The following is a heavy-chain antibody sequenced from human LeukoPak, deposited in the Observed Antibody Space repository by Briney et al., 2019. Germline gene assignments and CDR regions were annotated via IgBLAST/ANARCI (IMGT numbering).Heavy chain of an antibody. Sequence: PGGSLRLSCTASGFTFSSYAMSWVRQAPGKGLEWVSAISGSGGSTYYADSVKGRFTISRDNSKNTLYLQMNSLRAEDTAVYYCARDRQDLTEYGYWYFDLWGRGTLVTVSS. CDR3: ARDRQDLTEYGYWYFDL. CDR2: ISGSGGST. J-gene: IGHJ2*01. CDR1: GFTFSSYA. V-gene: IGHV3-23*01. D-gene: IGHD4-17*01.